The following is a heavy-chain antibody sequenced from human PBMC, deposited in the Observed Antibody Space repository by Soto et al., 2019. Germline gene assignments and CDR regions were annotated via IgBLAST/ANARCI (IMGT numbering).Heavy chain of an antibody. J-gene: IGHJ6*02. D-gene: IGHD4-17*01. CDR1: GDSISSGGFC. V-gene: IGHV4-30-4*01. CDR2: IYSSGTT. Sequence: SETLSLTCTVSGDSISSGGFCWTWVRQSPGKGLEWIGTIYSSGTTSYNLSLRSRLLISVNTSKDEFSLKVSSVTAADTAVYYCARAYGVDDYGMDVWGPGTTVTVSS. CDR3: ARAYGVDDYGMDV.